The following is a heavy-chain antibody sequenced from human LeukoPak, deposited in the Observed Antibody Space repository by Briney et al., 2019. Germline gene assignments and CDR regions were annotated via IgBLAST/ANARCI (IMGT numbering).Heavy chain of an antibody. Sequence: TGGSLRLSCAASGFTVSSNYMSWVRQAPGKGLEWVSVIYSGGSTYYADSVKGRFTISRDNSKNTLYLQMNSLRAEDTAVYYCARPFVYYYDSSGYRGWGQGTLVTVSS. CDR3: ARPFVYYYDSSGYRG. J-gene: IGHJ4*02. D-gene: IGHD3-22*01. CDR1: GFTVSSNY. V-gene: IGHV3-66*04. CDR2: IYSGGST.